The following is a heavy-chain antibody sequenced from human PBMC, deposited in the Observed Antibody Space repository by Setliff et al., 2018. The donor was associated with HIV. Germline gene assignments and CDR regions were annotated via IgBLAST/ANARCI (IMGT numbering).Heavy chain of an antibody. D-gene: IGHD2-2*01. J-gene: IGHJ4*02. V-gene: IGHV1-2*06. CDR1: GCSFTGYY. Sequence: ASVKVSCKASGCSFTGYYVNWVRQAPGQGLEWMGRINPKSGATNLAQKFQGRVTLTRDTSVTAVYMELTSLRSDDTAAYYCARKDGVGYCDSNSCYGIGPIDFWGQGSLVTVSS. CDR2: INPKSGAT. CDR3: ARKDGVGYCDSNSCYGIGPIDF.